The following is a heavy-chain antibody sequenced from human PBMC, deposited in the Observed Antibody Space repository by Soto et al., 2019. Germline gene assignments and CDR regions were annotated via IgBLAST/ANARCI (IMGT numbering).Heavy chain of an antibody. CDR1: GFTFSSYA. J-gene: IGHJ6*02. Sequence: GGSLRLSCAASGFTFSSYAMHWVRQAPGKGLEWVAVISYDGSNKYYADSVKGRFTISRDNSKNTLYLQMNSLRAEDTAVYYCAREAMTTVSYGMDVWGQGTTVTVSS. D-gene: IGHD4-17*01. CDR3: AREAMTTVSYGMDV. V-gene: IGHV3-30-3*01. CDR2: ISYDGSNK.